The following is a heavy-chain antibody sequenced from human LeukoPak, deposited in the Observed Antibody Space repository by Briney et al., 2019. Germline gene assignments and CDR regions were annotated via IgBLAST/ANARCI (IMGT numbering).Heavy chain of an antibody. J-gene: IGHJ4*02. D-gene: IGHD3-22*01. Sequence: ASVKHSCKASGYTFTSYGISWVREAPGQGLEWMGMINPSGGSTIYAQNFQGRVTMTRDMSTSTVYMELSSLRSEDTAVYYCARVHHYFDIAFDYWGQGTLVIVSS. CDR2: INPSGGST. CDR1: GYTFTSYG. V-gene: IGHV1-46*01. CDR3: ARVHHYFDIAFDY.